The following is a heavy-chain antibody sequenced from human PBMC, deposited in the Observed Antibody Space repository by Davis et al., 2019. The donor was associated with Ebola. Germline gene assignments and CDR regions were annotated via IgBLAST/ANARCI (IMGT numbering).Heavy chain of an antibody. D-gene: IGHD5-18*01. CDR2: ISDSGSTT. Sequence: GGSLRLSCAASGFTFNKYEMNWVRQAPGNVLDSFSYISDSGSTTYYTDSVKGRFTISRDNAKNSLYLQMNTLRVEDTAIYYCVPGTWIRGQGTLVTVSS. J-gene: IGHJ4*02. CDR3: VPGTWI. V-gene: IGHV3-48*03. CDR1: GFTFNKYE.